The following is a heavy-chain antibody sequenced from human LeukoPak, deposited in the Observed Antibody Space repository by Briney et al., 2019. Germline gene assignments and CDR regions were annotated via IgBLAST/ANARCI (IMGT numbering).Heavy chain of an antibody. D-gene: IGHD3-10*01. V-gene: IGHV3-11*04. Sequence: PGGSLRLSCAASGFTFSDYYMSWIRQAPGKGLEWVSYISSSGSTIYYGDSAKGRFTISRDNAKNSLYLQMNSLRAEDTAVYYCARDQVVRGVIDYYYYMDVWGKGTTVTISS. J-gene: IGHJ6*03. CDR3: ARDQVVRGVIDYYYYMDV. CDR2: ISSSGSTI. CDR1: GFTFSDYY.